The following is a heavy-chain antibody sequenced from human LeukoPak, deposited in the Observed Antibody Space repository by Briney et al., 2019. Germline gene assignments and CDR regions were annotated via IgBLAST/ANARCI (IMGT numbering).Heavy chain of an antibody. D-gene: IGHD3-3*01. CDR1: GGSISSSSYY. Sequence: PSETLSLTCTVSGGSISSSSYYWGWIRQPPGKGLEWIGSIYYSGSTYYNPSLKSRVTISVDTSKNQFSLKLSSVTAADTAVYDCASKNPYDFWSGYLEDYWGQGTLVTVSS. CDR2: IYYSGST. V-gene: IGHV4-39*01. J-gene: IGHJ4*02. CDR3: ASKNPYDFWSGYLEDY.